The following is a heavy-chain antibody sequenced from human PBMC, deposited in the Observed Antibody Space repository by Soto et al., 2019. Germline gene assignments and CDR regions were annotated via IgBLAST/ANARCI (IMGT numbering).Heavy chain of an antibody. CDR3: SRGGAIVVVTAPFDL. D-gene: IGHD2-21*02. Sequence: ASVKVSCKASGYTFTSYGISWVRQAPGQGLEWMGWISANNGNTNYAQKLQGRVTMTTDTSTSTAYMELRSLRSDDTAVYYFSRGGAIVVVTAPFDLWGQGTLVTVSS. V-gene: IGHV1-18*01. J-gene: IGHJ5*02. CDR2: ISANNGNT. CDR1: GYTFTSYG.